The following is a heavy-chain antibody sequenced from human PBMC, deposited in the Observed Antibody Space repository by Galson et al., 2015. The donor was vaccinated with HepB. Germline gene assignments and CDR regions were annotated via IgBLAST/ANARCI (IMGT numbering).Heavy chain of an antibody. CDR2: IKEDGSEI. V-gene: IGHV3-7*03. CDR1: AFTSSSYW. J-gene: IGHJ4*02. D-gene: IGHD6-19*01. CDR3: GGGSGWSDFKY. Sequence: SLRLSCAASAFTSSSYWMNWVRQAPGKGLEWVANIKEDGSEIYYVDSVKGRFTISRDNAKNSLYLQMNSLRAEDTAVYYCGGGSGWSDFKYWGQGILVTVSS.